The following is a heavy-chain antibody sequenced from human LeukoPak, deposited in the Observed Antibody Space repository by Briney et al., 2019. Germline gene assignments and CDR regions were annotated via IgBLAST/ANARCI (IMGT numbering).Heavy chain of an antibody. CDR2: ISGRGGST. Sequence: GGCLRLSCAASGFTFSSYAMSWVRQAPGKGLEWVSAISGRGGSTYYADSVKGRFTTYRDNSKNTLYLQMNSLRAEDTAVYYCAKDSPVLRYFDWSPALDYFDYWGQGTLVTVSS. D-gene: IGHD3-9*01. J-gene: IGHJ4*02. V-gene: IGHV3-23*01. CDR1: GFTFSSYA. CDR3: AKDSPVLRYFDWSPALDYFDY.